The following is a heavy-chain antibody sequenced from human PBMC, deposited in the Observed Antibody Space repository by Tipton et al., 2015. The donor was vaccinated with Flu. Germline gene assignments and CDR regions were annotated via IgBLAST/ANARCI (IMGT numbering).Heavy chain of an antibody. CDR2: IYSGGST. J-gene: IGHJ3*02. D-gene: IGHD1-14*01. CDR1: GFTVSSNY. CDR3: ERERVLLRSAFDI. Sequence: SLRLSCAASGFTVSSNYMSWVRQAPGKGLEWVSVIYSGGSTYYAATVQGRITISREKSKNTLYLQMNSLRAEDTAVYYYERERVLLRSAFDIWGRGTMVTVSS. V-gene: IGHV3-66*02.